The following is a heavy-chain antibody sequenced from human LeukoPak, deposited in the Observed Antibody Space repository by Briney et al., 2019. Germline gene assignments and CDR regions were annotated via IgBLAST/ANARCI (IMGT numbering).Heavy chain of an antibody. CDR3: ARGGIYSSSWYGFTDAFDI. CDR2: IIPIFGTA. Sequence: GASVKFSCKASGGTSSSYAISWVRQAPGQGLEWMGGIIPIFGTANYAQKFQGRVTITADESTSTAYMELSSLRSEDTAVYYCARGGIYSSSWYGFTDAFDIWGQGTMVTVSS. V-gene: IGHV1-69*01. CDR1: GGTSSSYA. J-gene: IGHJ3*02. D-gene: IGHD6-13*01.